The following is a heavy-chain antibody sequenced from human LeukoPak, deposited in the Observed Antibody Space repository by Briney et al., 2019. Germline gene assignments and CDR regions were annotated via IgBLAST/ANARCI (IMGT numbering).Heavy chain of an antibody. CDR2: IKQDGSEK. CDR1: GFTFSSYW. Sequence: GGSLRLSCAASGFTFSSYWMSWVRQAPGKGLEWVANIKQDGSEKYYVDSVKGRFTISRDNAKNSLYLQMNSLRAEDTALYYCAKGPTYYYDSTTEYYFDYWGQGTLVTVSS. V-gene: IGHV3-7*03. J-gene: IGHJ4*02. CDR3: AKGPTYYYDSTTEYYFDY. D-gene: IGHD3-22*01.